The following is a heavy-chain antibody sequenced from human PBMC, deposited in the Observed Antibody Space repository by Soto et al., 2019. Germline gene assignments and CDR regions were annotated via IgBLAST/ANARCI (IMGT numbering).Heavy chain of an antibody. CDR3: ARDQNRGLFDF. CDR2: IKQDGSEK. Sequence: GSLRLSCAASGFTLSSYWMTWVRQAPGKGLEWVANIKQDGSEKYYVDSVKGRFTISRDNAKNSLYLQMNSLRAEDTAVYYCARDQNRGLFDFWGQGTLVTVSS. CDR1: GFTLSSYW. J-gene: IGHJ4*02. D-gene: IGHD3-10*01. V-gene: IGHV3-7*01.